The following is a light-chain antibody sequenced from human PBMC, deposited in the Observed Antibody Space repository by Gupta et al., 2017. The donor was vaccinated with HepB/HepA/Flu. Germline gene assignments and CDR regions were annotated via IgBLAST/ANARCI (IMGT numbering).Light chain of an antibody. CDR1: QSISGY. Sequence: PMTQSPSSLSASVGDRVTITCRASQSISGYLNWYQQKPGKAPELLIYAASTLQTGVPSRFSGSGSGTDFTLTVSSLQPEDFATYYCQETYDTPRTFGGGTKVEIK. J-gene: IGKJ4*01. CDR2: AAS. V-gene: IGKV1-39*01. CDR3: QETYDTPRT.